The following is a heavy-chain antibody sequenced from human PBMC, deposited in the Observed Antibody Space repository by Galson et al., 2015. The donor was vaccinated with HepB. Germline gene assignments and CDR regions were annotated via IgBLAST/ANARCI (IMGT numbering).Heavy chain of an antibody. CDR1: GFTFTSSW. J-gene: IGHJ5*02. V-gene: IGHV3-74*01. D-gene: IGHD3-9*01. CDR3: ARDAALTGHFPTWFDP. Sequence: SLRLSCAVSGFTFTSSWMHWVRQAPGEGLVWVSHINTDGSDTDYADSVKGRFIISRDNAKNTLYLQMNSLRAEDTAVYFCARDAALTGHFPTWFDPWGQGTLVTVSS. CDR2: INTDGSDT.